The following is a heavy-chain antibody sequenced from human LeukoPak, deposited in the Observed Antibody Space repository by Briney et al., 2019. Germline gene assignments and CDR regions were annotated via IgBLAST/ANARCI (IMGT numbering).Heavy chain of an antibody. CDR2: IIPIFGTA. J-gene: IGHJ5*02. Sequence: GASVKVSCRASGGTFSSYAISWVRQAPGQGLEWMGGIIPIFGTANYAQKFQGRVTITTDESTSTAYMELSSLRSEDTAVYHCARDDRYCSSTSCYYWFDPWGQGTLVTVSS. CDR3: ARDDRYCSSTSCYYWFDP. V-gene: IGHV1-69*05. D-gene: IGHD2-2*01. CDR1: GGTFSSYA.